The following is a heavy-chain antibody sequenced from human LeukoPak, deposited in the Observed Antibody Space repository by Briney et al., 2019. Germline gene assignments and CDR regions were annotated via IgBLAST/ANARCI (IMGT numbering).Heavy chain of an antibody. V-gene: IGHV1-69*13. CDR2: IIPIFGTA. CDR1: GGTFSSYA. Sequence: GASVKVSCKASGGTFSSYAISWVRQAPGQGLEWMGGIIPIFGTANYAQKFQGRVTITADESTSTAYMELSSLRSEDTAVYYCARDSTYYYDSSRSPFDYWGQGTLVTVSS. J-gene: IGHJ4*02. D-gene: IGHD3-22*01. CDR3: ARDSTYYYDSSRSPFDY.